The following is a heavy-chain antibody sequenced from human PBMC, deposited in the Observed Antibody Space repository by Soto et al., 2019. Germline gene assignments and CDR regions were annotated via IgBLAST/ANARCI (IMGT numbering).Heavy chain of an antibody. CDR2: IRAYNGNT. CDR3: AKDPLNFGDPP. CDR1: GYTFTSYG. Sequence: ASVKVSCKASGYTFTSYGISWVRQAPGQGLEWMGWIRAYNGNTNYAQKLQGRVTMTTDTSTSTAYMELRSLRSDDTAVYYCAKDPLNFGDPPWGQGTLVTVSS. D-gene: IGHD3-10*01. V-gene: IGHV1-18*01. J-gene: IGHJ4*02.